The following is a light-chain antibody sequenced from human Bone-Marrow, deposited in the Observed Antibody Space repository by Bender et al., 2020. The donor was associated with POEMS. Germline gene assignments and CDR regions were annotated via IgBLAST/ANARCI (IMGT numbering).Light chain of an antibody. J-gene: IGLJ3*02. Sequence: QSVLTQSPSASGTPGQWVTISCSGSTSNIGTNPVNWYQQLPGTAPKLLIYINNQRPSGVPDRFSGSKSGTSASLAISGLQSEDEADYYCAAWEDSLNGWVFGGGTKLTVL. CDR1: TSNIGTNP. CDR2: INN. V-gene: IGLV1-44*01. CDR3: AAWEDSLNGWV.